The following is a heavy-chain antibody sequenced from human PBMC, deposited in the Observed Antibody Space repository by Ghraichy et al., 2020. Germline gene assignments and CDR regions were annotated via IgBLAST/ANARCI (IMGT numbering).Heavy chain of an antibody. CDR1: GGSISSYY. V-gene: IGHV4-59*08. CDR2: IYYSGST. D-gene: IGHD6-19*01. J-gene: IGHJ4*02. Sequence: SETLSLTCTVSGGSISSYYWSWIRQPPGKGLEWIGYIYYSGSTNYNPSLKSRVSISVDTSKNQFSLKLTSVTAADTAVYYCARQKRGWKEGSITVAGFYFDYWGQGTLVTVSS. CDR3: ARQKRGWKEGSITVAGFYFDY.